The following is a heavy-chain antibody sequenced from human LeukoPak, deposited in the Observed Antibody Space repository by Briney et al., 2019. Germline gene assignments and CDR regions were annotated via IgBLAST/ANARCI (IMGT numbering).Heavy chain of an antibody. V-gene: IGHV3-74*01. J-gene: IGHJ5*02. CDR3: AADRGGPEA. D-gene: IGHD2-15*01. CDR1: GFTFDDYA. CDR2: INSGGSST. Sequence: GGSLRLSCAASGFTFDDYAMHWVRRAPGKGLVWVSRINSGGSSTAYADSVKGRFTISRDDAKNTLYLQMNNLRAEDTAVYYCAADRGGPEAWGQGTLVTVSS.